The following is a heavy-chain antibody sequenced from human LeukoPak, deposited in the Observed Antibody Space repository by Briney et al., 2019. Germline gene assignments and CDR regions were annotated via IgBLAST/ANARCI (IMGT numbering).Heavy chain of an antibody. D-gene: IGHD4-17*01. CDR2: INNVGSHI. V-gene: IGHV3-21*06. Sequence: GGSLRLSCAASGFTFSSSAMNWVRQAPGKGLEWVSSINNVGSHIYYADSVKGRFTISRDNSKNTLYLQMNSLRAEDTAVYYCAKGDGDRHYYYYYYMDVWGKGTTVTVSS. J-gene: IGHJ6*03. CDR1: GFTFSSSA. CDR3: AKGDGDRHYYYYYYMDV.